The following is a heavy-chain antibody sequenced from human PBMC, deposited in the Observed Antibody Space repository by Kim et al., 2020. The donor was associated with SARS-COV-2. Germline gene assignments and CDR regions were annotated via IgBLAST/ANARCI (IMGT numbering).Heavy chain of an antibody. V-gene: IGHV4-4*06. Sequence: YPGGSTNYNPSLKSRVSMSLDRSKSQFSLNLTSVTAADTAVYYCAGESFDPWGQGTLVTVSS. CDR3: AGESFDP. CDR2: YPGGST. J-gene: IGHJ5*02.